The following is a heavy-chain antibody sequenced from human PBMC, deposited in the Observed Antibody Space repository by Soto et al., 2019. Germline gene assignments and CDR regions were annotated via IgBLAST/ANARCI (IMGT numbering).Heavy chain of an antibody. CDR1: GGSISSSSYY. V-gene: IGHV4-39*01. D-gene: IGHD6-13*01. CDR2: IYYSGST. Sequence: SETLSLTCTVSGGSISSSSYYWGWIRQPPGKGLEWIGSIYYSGSTYYNPSLKSRVTISVDTSKNQFSLKLSSVTAADTAVYYCARLAIAAPILWGQGTLVTVSS. J-gene: IGHJ4*02. CDR3: ARLAIAAPIL.